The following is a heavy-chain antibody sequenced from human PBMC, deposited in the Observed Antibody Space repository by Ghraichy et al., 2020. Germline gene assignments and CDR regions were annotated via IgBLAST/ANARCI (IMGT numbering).Heavy chain of an antibody. CDR3: ARVSGLTIFGVVIQNQLNYYYYGMDV. CDR2: IYYSGSN. V-gene: IGHV4-31*03. J-gene: IGHJ6*02. D-gene: IGHD3-3*01. CDR1: GGSISSGGYY. Sequence: SETLSLTCTVSGGSISSGGYYWSWIRQHPGKGLEWIGYIYYSGSNYYNPSLKSRVTISVDTSKNQFSLKLSSVTAADTAVYYCARVSGLTIFGVVIQNQLNYYYYGMDVWGQGTTVTVSS.